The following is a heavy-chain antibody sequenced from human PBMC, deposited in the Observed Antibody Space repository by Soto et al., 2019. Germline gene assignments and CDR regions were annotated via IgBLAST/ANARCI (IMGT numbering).Heavy chain of an antibody. D-gene: IGHD5-12*01. V-gene: IGHV3-23*01. J-gene: IGHJ4*02. Sequence: EVQLLESGGGLVQPGGSLRLSCAASGFTFSSYAMSWVLQAPGKGLEWVSAISGSGGSTYYAASVKGRCTISIDNPKNALYLQMNSLRADDTAVYYGETGYDYGDYWGQVTLVTVSS. CDR2: ISGSGGST. CDR1: GFTFSSYA. CDR3: ETGYDYGDY.